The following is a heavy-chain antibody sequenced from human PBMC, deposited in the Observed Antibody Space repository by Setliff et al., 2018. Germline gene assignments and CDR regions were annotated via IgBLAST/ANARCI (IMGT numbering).Heavy chain of an antibody. V-gene: IGHV1-18*01. Sequence: WASVKVSCKASGYTFTSYGITWVRQAPGQGLEWIGWISGYDGSSSHVQKLQGRVIMTTDTSTNTAYMELRSLTSDDTAVYYCARDRSRGPNYFDPWGQGTQVTVSS. D-gene: IGHD1-7*01. CDR3: ARDRSRGPNYFDP. CDR2: ISGYDGSS. J-gene: IGHJ5*02. CDR1: GYTFTSYG.